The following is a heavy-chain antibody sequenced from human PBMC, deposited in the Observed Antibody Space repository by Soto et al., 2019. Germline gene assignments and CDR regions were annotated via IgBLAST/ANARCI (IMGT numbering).Heavy chain of an antibody. D-gene: IGHD5-12*01. CDR2: IIPIFGTA. CDR1: GGTLSSYA. CDR3: AREGVAPYYYYGMDV. Sequence: GASVKVSCKASGGTLSSYAISWVRQAPGQGLEWMGGIIPIFGTANYAQKFQGRVTITADESTSTAYMELSSLRSEDTAVYYCAREGVAPYYYYGMDVWGQGTPVTVSS. V-gene: IGHV1-69*13. J-gene: IGHJ6*02.